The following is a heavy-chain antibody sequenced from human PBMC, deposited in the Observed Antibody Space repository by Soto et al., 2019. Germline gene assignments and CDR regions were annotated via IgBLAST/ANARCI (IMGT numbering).Heavy chain of an antibody. Sequence: QVQLVQSGAEVKKPGASVKVSCKASGYTFTIYGISWVRQAPGQGLEWRGWISGYNGNTDYAQNLQDRVTLTTDASTSSVYMELRSLRSDETAVYYCARVDYYDSSGYYGYWGQGTLITVSS. CDR2: ISGYNGNT. CDR3: ARVDYYDSSGYYGY. V-gene: IGHV1-18*04. CDR1: GYTFTIYG. D-gene: IGHD3-22*01. J-gene: IGHJ4*02.